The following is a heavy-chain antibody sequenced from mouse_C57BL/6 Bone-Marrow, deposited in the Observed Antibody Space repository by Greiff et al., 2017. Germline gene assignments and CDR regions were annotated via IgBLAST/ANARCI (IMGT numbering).Heavy chain of an antibody. J-gene: IGHJ3*01. CDR2: IWSGGST. Sequence: VQLQQSGPGLVQPSQSLSITCTVSGFSLTSYGVHWVRQSPGTGLEWLGVIWSGGSTDYNAAFISRLSISKDNSKSQVFFKMNSLQADDTAIYYCASPLGAYWGQGTLVTVSA. CDR3: ASPLGAY. CDR1: GFSLTSYG. V-gene: IGHV2-2*01.